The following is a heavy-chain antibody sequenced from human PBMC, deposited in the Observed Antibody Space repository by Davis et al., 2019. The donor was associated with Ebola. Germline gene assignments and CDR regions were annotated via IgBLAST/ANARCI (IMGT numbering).Heavy chain of an antibody. J-gene: IGHJ4*02. V-gene: IGHV4-30-4*07. CDR1: GGFVSSGGYS. CDR3: ADPTSGTG. D-gene: IGHD1-26*01. Sequence: MPSETLSLTCAVSGGFVSSGGYSWSWIRQPPGKGLEWIGYYYYTGSTYYNPSLKSRVTISVDTSKNQFSLKLSSVTAADTAVYYCADPTSGTGWGQGTLVTVSS. CDR2: YYYTGST.